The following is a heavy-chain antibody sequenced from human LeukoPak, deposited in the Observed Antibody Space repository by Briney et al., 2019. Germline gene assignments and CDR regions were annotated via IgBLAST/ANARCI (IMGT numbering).Heavy chain of an antibody. D-gene: IGHD1-26*01. CDR2: IYASGST. J-gene: IGHJ5*02. CDR1: DGSISTNY. V-gene: IGHV4-4*07. CDR3: ARETHSGRYSLDNWFDP. Sequence: PSETLSLTCTVSDGSISTNYWSWIRQPAGKGLEWIGRIYASGSTNYKPSLKSRVTMSVDTSKNQFSLKLSSVTAADTAVYYCARETHSGRYSLDNWFDPWGQGTLVTVSS.